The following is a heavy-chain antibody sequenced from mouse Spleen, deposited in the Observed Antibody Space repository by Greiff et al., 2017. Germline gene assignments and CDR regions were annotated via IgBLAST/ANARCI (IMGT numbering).Heavy chain of an antibody. CDR2: IDPSDSYT. D-gene: IGHD3-3*01. CDR1: GYTFTSYW. V-gene: IGHV1-69*01. CDR3: SRSWGPRYFDY. Sequence: VQLQQPGAELVMPGASVKLSCKASGYTFTSYWMHWVKQRPGQGLEWIGEIDPSDSYTNYNQKFKGKATLTVDKSSSTAYMQLSSLTSEDSAVYYCSRSWGPRYFDYWGQGTTLTVSS. J-gene: IGHJ2*01.